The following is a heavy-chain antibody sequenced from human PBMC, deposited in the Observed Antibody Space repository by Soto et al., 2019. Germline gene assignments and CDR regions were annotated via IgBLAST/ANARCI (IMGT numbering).Heavy chain of an antibody. J-gene: IGHJ5*02. Sequence: EVQLLESGGGLVQPGGSLRLSCVASGFTFSNYAMNWVRQAPGKGLEWVSLISGGGGGGTYYADPVRGRFSISRDNSKNTLYRQMDSLRAEDTAIYFCAKSDKWLLARRDWFDPWGQGTLVTVSS. D-gene: IGHD3-22*01. CDR2: ISGGGGGGT. V-gene: IGHV3-23*01. CDR3: AKSDKWLLARRDWFDP. CDR1: GFTFSNYA.